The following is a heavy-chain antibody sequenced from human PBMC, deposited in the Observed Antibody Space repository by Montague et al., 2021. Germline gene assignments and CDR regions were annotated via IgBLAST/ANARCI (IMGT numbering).Heavy chain of an antibody. J-gene: IGHJ4*02. V-gene: IGHV4-59*08. D-gene: IGHD7-27*01. Sequence: SETLSLTCTVTGGSISEFYWSWIRQSPEKGLEWIGYIYDSGTTNYNPSLKSRVTISADTSMNQFSLNLRSVTAADTAVYFCARRLGSRAPFDYWGQGTLVTVSS. CDR1: GGSISEFY. CDR2: IYDSGTT. CDR3: ARRLGSRAPFDY.